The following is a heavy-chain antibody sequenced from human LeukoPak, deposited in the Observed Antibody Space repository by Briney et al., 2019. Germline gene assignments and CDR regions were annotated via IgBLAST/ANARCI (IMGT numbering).Heavy chain of an antibody. D-gene: IGHD1-26*01. Sequence: ASAKVSCKASGYTFTGNYMHWVRQAPGQGLEWMGWINPNSGGTNYAQKFQGRVTMTRDTSISTAYMELSRLRSDDTAVYYCARGGGAPGLPYYFDYWGQGTLVTVSS. V-gene: IGHV1-2*02. J-gene: IGHJ4*02. CDR3: ARGGGAPGLPYYFDY. CDR1: GYTFTGNY. CDR2: INPNSGGT.